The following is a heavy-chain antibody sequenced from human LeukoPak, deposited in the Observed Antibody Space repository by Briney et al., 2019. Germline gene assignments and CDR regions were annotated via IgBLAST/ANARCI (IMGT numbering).Heavy chain of an antibody. CDR3: ARGHYYDSSGYYYDAFDI. CDR2: IYHSGST. V-gene: IGHV4-30-2*01. D-gene: IGHD3-22*01. J-gene: IGHJ3*02. CDR1: GGSISSGGYS. Sequence: SETLSLTCAVSGGSISSGGYSWSWIRQPPGKGLEWIGYIYHSGSTYYNPSLKSRVTISVDRSKNQFSLKLSSVTAADTAVYYCARGHYYDSSGYYYDAFDIWGQGTMVTVSS.